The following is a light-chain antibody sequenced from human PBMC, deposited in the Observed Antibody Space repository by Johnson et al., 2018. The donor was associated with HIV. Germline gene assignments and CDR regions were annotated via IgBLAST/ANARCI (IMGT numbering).Light chain of an antibody. CDR2: DNN. Sequence: QAALTQPPSVSAAPGQKVTISCSGSSSNIGNNYVSWYQQLPGTAPKLLIYDNNKRPSGIPDRFSGSQSGATATLGITGLQTGDEAAYYCGIWDASLSPLYVFGTGTTITVL. CDR3: GIWDASLSPLYV. J-gene: IGLJ1*01. V-gene: IGLV1-51*01. CDR1: SSNIGNNY.